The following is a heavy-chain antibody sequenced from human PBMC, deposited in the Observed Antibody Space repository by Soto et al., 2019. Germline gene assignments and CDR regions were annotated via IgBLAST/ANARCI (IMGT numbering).Heavy chain of an antibody. Sequence: SEPLSLACTGSGGCISRYYGGRSREPPGNRRECIVYIYYTGSTNYNPSLKSRVTISVDTSKNQFSLKLSSVTAADTAVYYCARGRGYSYRVSVWDIWAQGTIVTVS. V-gene: IGHV4-59*13. J-gene: IGHJ3*02. CDR1: GGCISRYY. CDR2: IYYTGST. D-gene: IGHD5-18*01. CDR3: ARGRGYSYRVSVWDI.